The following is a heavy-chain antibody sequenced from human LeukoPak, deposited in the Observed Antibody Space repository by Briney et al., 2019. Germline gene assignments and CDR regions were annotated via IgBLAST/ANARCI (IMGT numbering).Heavy chain of an antibody. V-gene: IGHV3-23*01. CDR3: AKRPRWLQFHY. D-gene: IGHD5-24*01. CDR2: ISGRGDNT. CDR1: GFTFSSYA. J-gene: IGHJ4*02. Sequence: PGGSLRLSCVGSGFTFSSYAMNWVRQAPGKGLEWVSGISGRGDNTSYADSVKGRFTISRDNSKNTLYLQMNSLRAEDTAVYYCAKRPRWLQFHYWGQGTLVTVSS.